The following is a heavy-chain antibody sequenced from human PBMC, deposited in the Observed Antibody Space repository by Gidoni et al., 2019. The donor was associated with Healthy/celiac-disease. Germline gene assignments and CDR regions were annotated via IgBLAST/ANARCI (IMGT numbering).Heavy chain of an antibody. CDR3: ARGPPSYSSGSTRSWYFDL. CDR2: INHSGST. D-gene: IGHD6-19*01. Sequence: QVQLQQWGAGLLKPSETLSLTCAVYGGSFSGYYWSWIRQPPGKGLEWIGEINHSGSTNYNPSLKSRVTISVDTSKNQFSLKLSSVTAADTAVYYCARGPPSYSSGSTRSWYFDLWGRGTLVTVSS. CDR1: GGSFSGYY. J-gene: IGHJ2*01. V-gene: IGHV4-34*01.